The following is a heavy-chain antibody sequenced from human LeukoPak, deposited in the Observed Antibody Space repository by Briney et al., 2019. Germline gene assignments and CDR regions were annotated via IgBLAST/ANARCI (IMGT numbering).Heavy chain of an antibody. J-gene: IGHJ5*02. V-gene: IGHV1-69*13. D-gene: IGHD4-17*01. Sequence: GASVKVSCKASGGTFSSYAISWVRQAPGQGLEWMGGIIPIFGTANYAQKFQGRVTITADESTSTAYMELSSLRSEDTAVYYCARDRGPTRYDDSYLSWFDPWGQGTLVTVSS. CDR3: ARDRGPTRYDDSYLSWFDP. CDR1: GGTFSSYA. CDR2: IIPIFGTA.